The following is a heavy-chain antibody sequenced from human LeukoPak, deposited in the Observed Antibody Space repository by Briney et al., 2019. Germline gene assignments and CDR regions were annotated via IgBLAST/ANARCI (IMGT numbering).Heavy chain of an antibody. V-gene: IGHV3-23*01. CDR1: GFTFSSYA. CDR3: ARDERLRRRGFDY. Sequence: GGSLRLSCAASGFTFSSYAMSWVRQAPGKGLEWVSAISGSGGSTYYADSVKGRFTISRDNSKNTLYLQMNSLRAEDTAVYYCARDERLRRRGFDYWGQGTLVTVSS. J-gene: IGHJ4*02. D-gene: IGHD4-17*01. CDR2: ISGSGGST.